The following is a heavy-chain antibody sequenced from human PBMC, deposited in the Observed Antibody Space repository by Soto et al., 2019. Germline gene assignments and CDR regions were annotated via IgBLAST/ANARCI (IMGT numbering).Heavy chain of an antibody. CDR3: ARAYDFWSGYPPDY. CDR2: MNPNSGNT. V-gene: IGHV1-8*01. D-gene: IGHD3-3*01. CDR1: GYTFTSYD. J-gene: IGHJ4*02. Sequence: ASVKVSCKASGYTFTSYDINWVRQATGQGLEWMGWMNPNSGNTGYAQKFQGRVTMTRNTSISTAYMELRSLRSEDTAVYYCARAYDFWSGYPPDYWGQGTLVTVSS.